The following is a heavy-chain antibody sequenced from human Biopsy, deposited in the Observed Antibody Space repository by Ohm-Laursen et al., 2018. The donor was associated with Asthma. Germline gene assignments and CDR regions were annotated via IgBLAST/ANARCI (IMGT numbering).Heavy chain of an antibody. CDR3: ARSMIVADGSDAFDI. J-gene: IGHJ3*02. Sequence: ASVKVSCNASGYTFSSYQMHWVRQAPGQGLEWLGMIKHISEYAQKFQGRVTMTRDTSTSTVYMELSSLRSEDTAVYYCARSMIVADGSDAFDIWGQGTMFTVSS. D-gene: IGHD3-22*01. V-gene: IGHV1-46*01. CDR1: GYTFSSYQ. CDR2: IKHISE.